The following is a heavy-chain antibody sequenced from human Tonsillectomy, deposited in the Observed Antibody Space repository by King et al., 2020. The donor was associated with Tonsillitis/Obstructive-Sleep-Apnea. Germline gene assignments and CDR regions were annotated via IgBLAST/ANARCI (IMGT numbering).Heavy chain of an antibody. J-gene: IGHJ6*03. D-gene: IGHD3-16*02. Sequence: VQLVESGGGLVQPGRSLRLSCAASGFTFDDYAMHWVRQAPGKGLEWVSNISWNSSSIGYADSVKGRFTISRDNAKNSLYLQMNSLRAEDTALYYCAASLPYYDYVWGSYRKGVYMDVWGKGTTVTVSS. CDR1: GFTFDDYA. CDR2: ISWNSSSI. V-gene: IGHV3-9*01. CDR3: AASLPYYDYVWGSYRKGVYMDV.